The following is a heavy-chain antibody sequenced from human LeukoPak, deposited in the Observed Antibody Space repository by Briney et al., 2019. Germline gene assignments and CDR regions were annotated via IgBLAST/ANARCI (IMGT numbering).Heavy chain of an antibody. D-gene: IGHD4-23*01. CDR1: GYIFTSYA. CDR2: INAGNGDT. V-gene: IGHV1-3*01. CDR3: ARVYGGNSADY. Sequence: ASVKVSCKTSGYIFTSYAMHWVRQAPGQRLEWMGWINAGNGDTKYSQKFQGGVTITRDTSASTVYMELSSLRSEDTAVYYCARVYGGNSADYWGQGTLVTVSP. J-gene: IGHJ4*02.